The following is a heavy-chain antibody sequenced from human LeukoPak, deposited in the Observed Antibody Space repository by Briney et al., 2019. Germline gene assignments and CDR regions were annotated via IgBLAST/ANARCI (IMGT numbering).Heavy chain of an antibody. CDR1: GFTFSSYG. V-gene: IGHV3-33*01. J-gene: IGHJ6*03. CDR3: ARDRSGYYMDV. CDR2: IWYDGSNK. Sequence: GESLKISCAASGFTFSSYGMHWVRQAPGKGLEWVALIWYDGSNKYYADSVKGRFTISRDNSKNTLYLQMNSLRAEDTAVYYCARDRSGYYMDVWGKGTTVTVSS. D-gene: IGHD3-10*01.